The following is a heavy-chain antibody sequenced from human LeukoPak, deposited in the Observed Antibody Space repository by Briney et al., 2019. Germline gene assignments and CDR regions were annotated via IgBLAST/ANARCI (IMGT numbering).Heavy chain of an antibody. V-gene: IGHV1-18*04. Sequence: GASVKVSCKASGYTFPSYGISWVRQAPGQGLEWMGWINAYNGNTNYAQKLQGRVTMTTDTSTSTAYMELRSLRSDDTAVYYCARVQDIVVVPAANHWFDPWGQGTLVTVSS. CDR3: ARVQDIVVVPAANHWFDP. D-gene: IGHD2-2*01. CDR1: GYTFPSYG. J-gene: IGHJ5*02. CDR2: INAYNGNT.